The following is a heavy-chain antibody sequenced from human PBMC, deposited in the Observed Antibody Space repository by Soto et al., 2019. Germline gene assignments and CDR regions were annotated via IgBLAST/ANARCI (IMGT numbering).Heavy chain of an antibody. Sequence: GGSLRLSCAASGFTFSNAWMSWVRQAPGKGLEWVGRIKSKTDGGTTDYAAPVKGRFTISRDDSKNTLYLQMNSLKTEDTAVYYCTTQWLRRYPHSHPFDYWGQGTLVTVSS. J-gene: IGHJ4*02. V-gene: IGHV3-15*01. CDR3: TTQWLRRYPHSHPFDY. D-gene: IGHD5-12*01. CDR2: IKSKTDGGTT. CDR1: GFTFSNAW.